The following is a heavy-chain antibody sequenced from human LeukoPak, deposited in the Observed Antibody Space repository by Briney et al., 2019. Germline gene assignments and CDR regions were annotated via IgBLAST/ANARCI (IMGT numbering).Heavy chain of an antibody. CDR2: ISDSGNST. Sequence: GGSLRLSCAASGFTFSNFAMSWVRQAPGKGLEWVSAISDSGNSTYYADSVKGRFTISRDNSKNTLYLQMNSLTAEDTAVYYCAERDGAYWGQGTLVTVSS. CDR1: GFTFSNFA. V-gene: IGHV3-23*01. CDR3: AERDGAY. J-gene: IGHJ4*02.